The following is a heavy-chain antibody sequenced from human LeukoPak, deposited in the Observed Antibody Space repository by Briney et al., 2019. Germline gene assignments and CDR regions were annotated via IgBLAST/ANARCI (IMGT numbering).Heavy chain of an antibody. CDR3: ARVWPCANGVCPDIFEY. D-gene: IGHD2-8*01. J-gene: IGHJ4*02. V-gene: IGHV1-2*02. CDR1: GYTFTSYG. CDR2: INPNSGDT. Sequence: EASVKVSCTASGYTFTSYGISWVRQAPGQGLEWMGWINPNSGDTYYAQNFQGRVTMTRDTSISSAYMELSSLRSDDTAVYYCARVWPCANGVCPDIFEYWGQGTLVTVSS.